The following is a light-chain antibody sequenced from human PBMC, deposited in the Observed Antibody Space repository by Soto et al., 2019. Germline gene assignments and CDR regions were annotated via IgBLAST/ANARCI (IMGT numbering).Light chain of an antibody. CDR3: RSYSISTAYL. Sequence: QSVLTQPTSLSGSPGQSITISCTGTSRDVGGYDYVSWYQLHPGKAPKLMIFEVSNRPSGVSYRFSGSKSGNTASLTISGLQAQDEADYFCRSYSISTAYLFGTGTKVTVL. CDR1: SRDVGGYDY. V-gene: IGLV2-14*01. J-gene: IGLJ1*01. CDR2: EVS.